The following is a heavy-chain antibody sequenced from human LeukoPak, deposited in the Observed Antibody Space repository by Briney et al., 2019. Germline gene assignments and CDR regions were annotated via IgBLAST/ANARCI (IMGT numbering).Heavy chain of an antibody. Sequence: SVKVSCKAPGGTFSSYAISWVRQAPGQGLEWMGGIIPIFGTANYAQKFQGRVTITADESTSTAYMELSSLRSEDTAVYYCARVKGIGSCLDYWGQGTLVTVSS. D-gene: IGHD2-15*01. CDR1: GGTFSSYA. CDR3: ARVKGIGSCLDY. V-gene: IGHV1-69*13. J-gene: IGHJ4*02. CDR2: IIPIFGTA.